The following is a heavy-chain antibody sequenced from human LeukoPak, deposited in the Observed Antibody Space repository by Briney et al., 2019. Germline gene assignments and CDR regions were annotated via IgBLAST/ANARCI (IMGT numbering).Heavy chain of an antibody. CDR1: GFTFSASA. CDR3: TRGDVTHFDY. Sequence: GGSLRLSCAASGFTFSASAVHWVRQASGKGLEWVGRIRSKVYSYATMYGASVKGRFTISRDDSKKMAYLQMNSLKTEDTAVYYCTRGDVTHFDYWGQGTLVTVSS. V-gene: IGHV3-73*01. D-gene: IGHD3-10*01. CDR2: IRSKVYSYAT. J-gene: IGHJ4*02.